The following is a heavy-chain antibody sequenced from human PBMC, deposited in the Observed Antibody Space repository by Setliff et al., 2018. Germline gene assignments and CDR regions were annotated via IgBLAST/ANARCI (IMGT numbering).Heavy chain of an antibody. CDR3: ARNWVTAQHYYYGMDV. CDR1: GFTFSNYG. V-gene: IGHV3-33*01. D-gene: IGHD2-21*02. J-gene: IGHJ6*02. CDR2: IWNDGSGK. Sequence: GGSLRLSCVASGFTFSNYGMHWVRQAPGKGLEWVALIWNDGSGKFYGDSVKGRFAISRDNSKNTLYLQMDSLRAEDTAVYYCARNWVTAQHYYYGMDVWGQGTTVTVSS.